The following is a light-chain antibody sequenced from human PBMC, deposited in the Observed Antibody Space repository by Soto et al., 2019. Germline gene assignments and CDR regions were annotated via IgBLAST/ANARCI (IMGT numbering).Light chain of an antibody. Sequence: EIVLTQSPGTLSLSPGERATLSCRASESVSDNYLAWYQQRSGQAPRLVIYGASSRASAVPDRYSGSGSGADFTLTIRRLEPEDFAGYYCQQYGSSPLTVAGVTKLDVK. CDR2: GAS. CDR1: ESVSDNY. V-gene: IGKV3-20*01. J-gene: IGKJ4*01. CDR3: QQYGSSPLT.